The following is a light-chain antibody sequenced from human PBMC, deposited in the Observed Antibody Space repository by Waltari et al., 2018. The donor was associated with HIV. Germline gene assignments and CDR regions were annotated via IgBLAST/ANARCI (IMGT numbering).Light chain of an antibody. CDR2: EVN. V-gene: IGLV2-23*02. CDR3: CSYASSTTYV. Sequence: QSALTQPASVSGSPGQSITISCTGTNSAVGNYNLVSWYQHHPGKAPNLMIYEVNKPPSGISDRFSGSKSDNTASLTIYGLQAEDEADYYCCSYASSTTYVFGTGTKITVL. CDR1: NSAVGNYNL. J-gene: IGLJ1*01.